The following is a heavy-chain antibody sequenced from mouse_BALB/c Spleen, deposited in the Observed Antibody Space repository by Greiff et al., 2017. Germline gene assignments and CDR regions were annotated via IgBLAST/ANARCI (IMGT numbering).Heavy chain of an antibody. Sequence: EVQLVESGGGLVQPGGSRKLSCAASGFTFSSFGMHWVRQAPEKGLEWVAYISSGSSTIYYEDTVKGRFTISRDNPKNTLFLQMTSLRSEDTAMYYCARWIAGYYYAMDYWGQGTSVTVSS. D-gene: IGHD1-1*01. V-gene: IGHV5-17*02. CDR1: GFTFSSFG. CDR2: ISSGSSTI. CDR3: ARWIAGYYYAMDY. J-gene: IGHJ4*01.